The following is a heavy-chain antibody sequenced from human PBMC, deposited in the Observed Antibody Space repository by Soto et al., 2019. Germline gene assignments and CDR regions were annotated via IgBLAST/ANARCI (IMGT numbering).Heavy chain of an antibody. CDR1: GGTSTTYA. CDR3: ARGYGTVTTTAPFDY. Sequence: QVQLVQSGAEVKKPGSSVKASCKAPGGTSTTYAITWGHQAPDQGLEWMGGIIPIFGTANYAQKFQGRVTITADESTSTAYMELSSLRSEDTAVYYCARGYGTVTTTAPFDYWGQGTLVTVSS. CDR2: IIPIFGTA. D-gene: IGHD4-17*01. J-gene: IGHJ4*02. V-gene: IGHV1-69*01.